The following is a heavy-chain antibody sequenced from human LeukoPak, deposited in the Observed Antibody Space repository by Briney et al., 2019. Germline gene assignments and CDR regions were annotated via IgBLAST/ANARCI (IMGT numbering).Heavy chain of an antibody. CDR3: ASRYFCSSTSCYTFDY. CDR2: INHSGST. J-gene: IGHJ4*02. D-gene: IGHD2-2*02. V-gene: IGHV4-34*01. CDR1: GEPFNGYY. Sequence: SETLSLTCAVYGEPFNGYYWNWIRQSPGKGREWIGEINHSGSTNYNPSLKSRVTISVDTSKNQFSLKLNSVTAADTAVYYCASRYFCSSTSCYTFDYWGQGPLVTVSS.